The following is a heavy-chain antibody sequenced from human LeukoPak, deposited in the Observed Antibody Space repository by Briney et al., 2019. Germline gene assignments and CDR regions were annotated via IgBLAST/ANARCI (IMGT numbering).Heavy chain of an antibody. Sequence: PGGSLRLSCAASGFTFSSYWMSWVRQAPGKGLEWVANIKQDGSEKYYMDSVKGRFTISRDNAKNSLYLQMDSLRAEDTAVYYCATYQTYYYDRSGYYYVGYFDYWGQGTPVAVSS. J-gene: IGHJ4*02. CDR3: ATYQTYYYDRSGYYYVGYFDY. CDR2: IKQDGSEK. D-gene: IGHD3-22*01. CDR1: GFTFSSYW. V-gene: IGHV3-7*01.